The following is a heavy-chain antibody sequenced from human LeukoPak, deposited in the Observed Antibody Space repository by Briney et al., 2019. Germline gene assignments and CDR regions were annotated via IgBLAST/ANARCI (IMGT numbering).Heavy chain of an antibody. CDR1: GGSFSGYY. J-gene: IGHJ5*02. D-gene: IGHD4-17*01. CDR2: INHSGST. Sequence: SETLSLTCAVYGGSFSGYYWSWIRQPPGKVLEWIGEINHSGSTNYNPSLKSRVTISVDTSKNQFSLKLSSVTAADTAVYYCARGLADYGDYADWFDPWGQGTLVTVSS. CDR3: ARGLADYGDYADWFDP. V-gene: IGHV4-34*01.